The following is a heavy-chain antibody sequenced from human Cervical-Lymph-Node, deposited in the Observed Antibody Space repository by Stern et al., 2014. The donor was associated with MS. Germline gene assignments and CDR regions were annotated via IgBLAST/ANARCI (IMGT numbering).Heavy chain of an antibody. Sequence: QVTLKESGPALVKPTQTLTLTCTFSGFSLSHGMRVSWIRQPPGKALEWLARIDWDDDKFYSASLKTRLSIFKDTSKNQVVLLMTNMDPGDTGTYYCARSKKEGRTAWDFDYWGQGTVVTVSS. CDR3: ARSKKEGRTAWDFDY. CDR1: GFSLSHGMR. CDR2: IDWDDDK. V-gene: IGHV2-70*04. D-gene: IGHD5-18*01. J-gene: IGHJ4*02.